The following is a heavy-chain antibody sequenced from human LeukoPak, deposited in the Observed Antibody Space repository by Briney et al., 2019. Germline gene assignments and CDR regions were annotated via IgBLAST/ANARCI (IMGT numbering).Heavy chain of an antibody. CDR1: GYTFTSYG. CDR3: ARLGFGRSDYYYYYMDV. J-gene: IGHJ6*03. V-gene: IGHV1-18*01. D-gene: IGHD3-10*01. CDR2: ISAYNGNT. Sequence: ASVKVSCKASGYTFTSYGISWVRQAPGQGLEWMGWISAYNGNTNYAQKLQGRVTMTTDTSTSTAYMELRSLRSDDTAVYYCARLGFGRSDYYYYYMDVWGKGTTVTVSS.